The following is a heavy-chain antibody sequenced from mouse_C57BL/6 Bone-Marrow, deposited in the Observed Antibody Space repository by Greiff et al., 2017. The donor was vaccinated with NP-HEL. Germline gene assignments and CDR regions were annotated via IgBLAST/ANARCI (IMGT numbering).Heavy chain of an antibody. J-gene: IGHJ2*01. D-gene: IGHD2-12*01. CDR1: GYTFTDYS. CDR2: IYPGSGNT. V-gene: IGHV1-76*01. Sequence: QVQLKESGAELVRPGASVKLSCKASGYTFTDYSINWVKQRPGQGLEWIARIYPGSGNTYYNEKFQGKATLPAEKSSSTAYMQLSRLTSEASAVYFGAREQRGGVYDFDDGGPGTTLTVAS. CDR3: AREQRGGVYDFDD.